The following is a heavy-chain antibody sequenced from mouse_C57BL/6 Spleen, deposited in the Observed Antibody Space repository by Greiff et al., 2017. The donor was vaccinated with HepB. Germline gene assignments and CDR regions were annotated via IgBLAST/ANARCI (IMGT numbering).Heavy chain of an antibody. V-gene: IGHV1-81*01. J-gene: IGHJ4*01. D-gene: IGHD2-4*01. CDR2: IYPRSGNT. Sequence: VKLLESGAELARPGASVKLSCKASGYTFTSYGISWVKQRTGQGLEWIGEIYPRSGNTYYNEKFKGKATLTADKSSSTAYMELRSLTSEDSAVYFCARRRDDYPYAMDYWGQGTSVTVSS. CDR3: ARRRDDYPYAMDY. CDR1: GYTFTSYG.